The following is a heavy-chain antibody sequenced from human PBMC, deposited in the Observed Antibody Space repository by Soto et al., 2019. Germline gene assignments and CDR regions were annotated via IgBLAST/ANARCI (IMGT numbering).Heavy chain of an antibody. D-gene: IGHD6-13*01. CDR1: GFAFSVYT. V-gene: IGHV3-21*01. CDR3: ARDRGQQLKKGFDY. Sequence: VQLGDSGGGPVRPGDSLRLSCAASGFAFSVYTMNWVRQAPGKGLEWVSSISSSSSYIYYTDSVKGRFTIARDNAKNSLFLQMNSLRAEDTAVYYCARDRGQQLKKGFDYWGQGTLVTVSS. J-gene: IGHJ4*02. CDR2: ISSSSSYI.